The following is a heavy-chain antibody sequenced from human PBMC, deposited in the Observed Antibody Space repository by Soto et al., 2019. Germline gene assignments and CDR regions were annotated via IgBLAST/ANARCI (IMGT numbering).Heavy chain of an antibody. CDR3: ARLWYEGNPDDY. Sequence: QVQLVESGGGVVQPGTSLRLSCAASGFTFSSQNMHWVRQAPGKGPEWVGVISYDGSKKYFADSVKGRFTISRDNSQNMLYLQVSSLRAEDTAISYCARLWYEGNPDDYWGQGTLVTVSS. J-gene: IGHJ4*02. D-gene: IGHD6-13*01. CDR1: GFTFSSQN. V-gene: IGHV3-30-3*01. CDR2: ISYDGSKK.